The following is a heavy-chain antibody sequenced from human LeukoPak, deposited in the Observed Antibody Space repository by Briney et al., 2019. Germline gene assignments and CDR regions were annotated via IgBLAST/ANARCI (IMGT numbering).Heavy chain of an antibody. CDR2: ISSSSSTI. J-gene: IGHJ6*02. CDR1: GFTFSSYA. V-gene: IGHV3-48*02. Sequence: GGSLSLSCAASGFTFSSYAMSWVRQAPGKGLEWVSYISSSSSTIYYADSVKGRFTISRDNAKNSVYLQMNSLGDEDTAVYYCGRPDGMDVWGQGTTVTVSS. CDR3: GRPDGMDV.